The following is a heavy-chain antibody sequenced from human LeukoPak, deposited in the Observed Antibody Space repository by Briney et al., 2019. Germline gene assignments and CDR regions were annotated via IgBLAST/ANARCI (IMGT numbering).Heavy chain of an antibody. Sequence: GGSLRLSCAASGFTFSTFGMHWVHQAPGKGLDWVALISYDGSIKYYADSVKGRFTISRDNSKNTLYLQMNSLRDEDTAVYYCAKVSAVGGFYYYGMDVWGQGTTVTVSS. CDR1: GFTFSTFG. J-gene: IGHJ6*02. CDR3: AKVSAVGGFYYYGMDV. D-gene: IGHD6-19*01. CDR2: ISYDGSIK. V-gene: IGHV3-30*18.